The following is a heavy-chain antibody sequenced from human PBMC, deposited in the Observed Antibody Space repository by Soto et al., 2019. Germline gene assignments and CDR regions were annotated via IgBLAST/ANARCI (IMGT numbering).Heavy chain of an antibody. CDR1: GGTFFTYI. Sequence: QVQLVQSGAEVKKPGSSVKVSCKASGGTFFTYIITWVRQAPGQGPEWMGRFIPILGIAKYAQRFQGRVTITADKSTSTAYMELSSRRSEDTAVYYCARSRVRGDSGYDDYYYGLDVWGQGTTVTVSS. CDR3: ARSRVRGDSGYDDYYYGLDV. D-gene: IGHD5-12*01. J-gene: IGHJ6*02. V-gene: IGHV1-69*02. CDR2: FIPILGIA.